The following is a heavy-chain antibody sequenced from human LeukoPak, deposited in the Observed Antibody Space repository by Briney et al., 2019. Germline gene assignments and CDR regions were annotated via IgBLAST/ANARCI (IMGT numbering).Heavy chain of an antibody. CDR3: ARLHDPQISFNWLDT. D-gene: IGHD3-16*02. CDR1: GGSFSGYY. Sequence: NPSETLSLTCAVYGGSFSGYYWSWIRQHPGKGLEWIGEINHSGSTNYNPSLKSRVTISVDTSKNQFSLHLSSVTAADTAVYHCARLHDPQISFNWLDTWGQGTLVTVSS. V-gene: IGHV4-34*01. J-gene: IGHJ5*02. CDR2: INHSGST.